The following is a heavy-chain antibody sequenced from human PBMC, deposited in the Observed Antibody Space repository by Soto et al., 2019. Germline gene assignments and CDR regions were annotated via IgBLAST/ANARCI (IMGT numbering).Heavy chain of an antibody. Sequence: PGESLKISCKGSGYSFTSYWISWVRQMPGKGLEWMGRIDPSDSYTNYSPSFQGHVTISADKSISTACLQWSSLKASDTAMYYCAGPYSGSPYYYYGMDVWGQGTTVTVSS. CDR1: GYSFTSYW. CDR2: IDPSDSYT. D-gene: IGHD1-26*01. J-gene: IGHJ6*02. V-gene: IGHV5-10-1*01. CDR3: AGPYSGSPYYYYGMDV.